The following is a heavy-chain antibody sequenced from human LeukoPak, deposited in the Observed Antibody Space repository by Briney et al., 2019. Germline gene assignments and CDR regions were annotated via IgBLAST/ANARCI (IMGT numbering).Heavy chain of an antibody. CDR1: GYTFTSYG. J-gene: IGHJ4*02. V-gene: IGHV1-18*01. D-gene: IGHD2-8*01. CDR2: ISAYNGNT. Sequence: VASVKVSCKASGYTFTSYGISWVRQAPGQGLEWMGWISAYNGNTNYAQKLQGRVTMTTDTSTSTAYMELRSLRSDDTAVYYCARVELEGKGYCTNGVCYGGVDYWGQGTLVTVSS. CDR3: ARVELEGKGYCTNGVCYGGVDY.